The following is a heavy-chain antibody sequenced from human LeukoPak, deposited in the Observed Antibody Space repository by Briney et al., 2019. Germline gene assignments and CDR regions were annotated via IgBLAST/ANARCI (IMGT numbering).Heavy chain of an antibody. V-gene: IGHV3-30*18. J-gene: IGHJ5*02. CDR1: GFTFSSCA. CDR2: ISHDGSNI. D-gene: IGHD2-21*01. Sequence: GGSLRLSCAASGFTFSSCAMSWVRQAPGKGLEWVAVISHDGSNIHYGDSVKGRFTISRDNSKNTLYLQMNSLRVEDTAVYYCAKDPYRVVVATGNYLDPWGQGTLVTVSA. CDR3: AKDPYRVVVATGNYLDP.